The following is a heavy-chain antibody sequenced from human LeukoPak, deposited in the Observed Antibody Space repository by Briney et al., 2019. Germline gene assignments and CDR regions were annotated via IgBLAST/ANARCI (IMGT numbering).Heavy chain of an antibody. Sequence: ASVTVSCKASGYTFTSYDINWVRPATAQGLEWMGWLNYNSGNTGYAQKFQGRVIMTRNTSISTAYMELSSLRSEDTAVYYCARALRGVAVAGTSYYFDYWGQGTLVTVSS. CDR2: LNYNSGNT. CDR3: ARALRGVAVAGTSYYFDY. CDR1: GYTFTSYD. D-gene: IGHD6-19*01. V-gene: IGHV1-8*01. J-gene: IGHJ4*02.